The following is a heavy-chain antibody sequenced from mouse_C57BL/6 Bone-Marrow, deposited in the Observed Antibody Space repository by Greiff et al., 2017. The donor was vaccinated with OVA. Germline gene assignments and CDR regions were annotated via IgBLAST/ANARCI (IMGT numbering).Heavy chain of an antibody. J-gene: IGHJ2*01. CDR3: ARVATVVADY. CDR1: GFTFSSYA. Sequence: DVKVEESGGGLVKPGGSLKLSCAASGFTFSSYAMSWVRQTPEKRLEWVATISDGGSYTYYPDNVKGRFTISRDNAKNNLYLQMSHLKSEDTAMYYCARVATVVADYWGQGTTLTVSS. D-gene: IGHD1-1*01. V-gene: IGHV5-4*03. CDR2: ISDGGSYT.